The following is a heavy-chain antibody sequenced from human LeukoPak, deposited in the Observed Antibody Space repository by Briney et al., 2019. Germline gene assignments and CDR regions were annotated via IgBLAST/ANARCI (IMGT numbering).Heavy chain of an antibody. CDR2: INTSGST. J-gene: IGHJ4*02. V-gene: IGHV4-61*02. CDR1: GGSISSGSYY. Sequence: SETLSLTCTVSGGSISSGSYYWSWIRQPAGKGLEWIGRINTSGSTNYNPSLKSRVTISVDTSKNQFSLKLSSVTAADTAVYYCARGRGSNYDFWSGYYTGVFDYWGQGTLVTVSS. D-gene: IGHD3-3*01. CDR3: ARGRGSNYDFWSGYYTGVFDY.